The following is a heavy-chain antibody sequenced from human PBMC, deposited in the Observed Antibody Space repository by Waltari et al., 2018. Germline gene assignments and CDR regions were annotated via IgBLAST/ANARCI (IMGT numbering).Heavy chain of an antibody. J-gene: IGHJ4*02. CDR3: AKCEMYDSGWCAFFRY. D-gene: IGHD6-19*01. CDR2: IVRSGGT. Sequence: DVQLSESGGGLAQPGGSLRLSCVASEFTLSNSAMSWVRPAPGKGLGWVAAIVRSGGTNYIDSVKGRFTISRDNAKNTVYLQMNSLRAEDTAVYYCAKCEMYDSGWCAFFRYWGRGTLVTVSS. V-gene: IGHV3-23*01. CDR1: EFTLSNSA.